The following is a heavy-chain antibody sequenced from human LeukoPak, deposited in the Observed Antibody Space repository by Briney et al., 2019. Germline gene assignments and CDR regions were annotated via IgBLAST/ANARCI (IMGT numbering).Heavy chain of an antibody. D-gene: IGHD1-26*01. J-gene: IGHJ4*02. Sequence: GGSLRLSCAASGFAFNNYAMTWVRQAPGKGLEWVSNINDNGGQRHYANSVKGRFTISRDNSKNTLFLQMDSLRAEDTAVYYCAKTQWKVGATDYFDYWGQGILVTVSS. CDR1: GFAFNNYA. CDR3: AKTQWKVGATDYFDY. V-gene: IGHV3-23*01. CDR2: INDNGGQR.